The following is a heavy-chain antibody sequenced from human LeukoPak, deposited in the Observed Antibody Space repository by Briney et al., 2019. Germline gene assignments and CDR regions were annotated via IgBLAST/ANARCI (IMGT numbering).Heavy chain of an antibody. V-gene: IGHV3-20*01. CDR1: GFTFDDYG. Sequence: GGSLRLSCAASGFTFDDYGMSWVRQAPGKGLEWVSGINWNGGSTGYADSVKGRFTISRDNAKNSLYLQMNSQRAEDTALYHCARDRPSYCSSTSCPDDAFDIWGQGTMVTVSS. D-gene: IGHD2-2*01. J-gene: IGHJ3*02. CDR3: ARDRPSYCSSTSCPDDAFDI. CDR2: INWNGGST.